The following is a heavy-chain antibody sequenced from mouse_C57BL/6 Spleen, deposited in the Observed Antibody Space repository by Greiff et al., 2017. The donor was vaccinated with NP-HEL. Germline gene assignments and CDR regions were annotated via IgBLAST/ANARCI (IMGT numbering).Heavy chain of an antibody. J-gene: IGHJ4*01. CDR1: GFIFSDYG. V-gene: IGHV5-17*01. CDR3: ARKSSGYYAMDY. CDR2: ISSGSSTI. Sequence: EVKVVESGGGLVKPGGSLNLSCAASGFIFSDYGLHGVRQAPGKGLGWFAYISSGSSTIYYADTVKGRFTISRDNAKNTLFLQMTSLRSEDTAMYYCARKSSGYYAMDYWGQGTSVTVSS. D-gene: IGHD3-2*02.